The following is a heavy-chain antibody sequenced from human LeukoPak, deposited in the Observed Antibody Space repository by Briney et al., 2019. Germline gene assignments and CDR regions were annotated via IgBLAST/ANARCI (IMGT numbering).Heavy chain of an antibody. CDR3: ARLHNVRYYYYGMDV. CDR2: IYYSGST. D-gene: IGHD5-24*01. J-gene: IGHJ6*02. CDR1: GGSLSSYY. V-gene: IGHV4-59*08. Sequence: SETLSLTCTVSGGSLSSYYWSWIRQPPGKGLEWIGYIYYSGSTNYNPSLKSRVTISVDTSKNQFSLKLSSVTAADTAVYYCARLHNVRYYYYGMDVWGQGTTVTVSS.